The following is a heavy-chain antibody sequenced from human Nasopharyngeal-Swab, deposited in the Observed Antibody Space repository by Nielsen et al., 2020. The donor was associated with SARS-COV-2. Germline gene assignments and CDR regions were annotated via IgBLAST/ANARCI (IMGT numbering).Heavy chain of an antibody. CDR3: ARDRTVTTTVYFDY. CDR2: IWYDGSNK. CDR1: GFTFSSYG. D-gene: IGHD4-17*01. V-gene: IGHV3-33*01. J-gene: IGHJ4*02. Sequence: LKISCAASGFTFSSYGMHWVRQAPGKGLEWVAVIWYDGSNKYYADSVKGRFTISRDNSKNTLYLQMNSLRAEDTAVYYCARDRTVTTTVYFDYWGQGTLVTVSS.